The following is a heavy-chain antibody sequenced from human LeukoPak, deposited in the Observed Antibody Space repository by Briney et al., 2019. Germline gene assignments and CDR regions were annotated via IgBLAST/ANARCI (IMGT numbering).Heavy chain of an antibody. V-gene: IGHV4-4*02. CDR2: IYHSGST. CDR3: ARNGGGYDILTGYYSAVVY. J-gene: IGHJ4*02. Sequence: SETLSLTCAVSGGSISSSNWWSWVRQPPGKGLEWIGEIYHSGSTNYNPSLKSRVTISVDTSKNQFSLKLSSVTAADTAVYYCARNGGGYDILTGYYSAVVYWGQGTLVTVSS. D-gene: IGHD3-9*01. CDR1: GGSISSSNW.